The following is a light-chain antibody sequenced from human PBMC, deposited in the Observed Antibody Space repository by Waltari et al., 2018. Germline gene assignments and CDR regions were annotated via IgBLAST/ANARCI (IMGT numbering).Light chain of an antibody. Sequence: EIVLTQSPSTLSLSPGERATLPCRASPSVGRFLAWYQRKPGQAPRLLIYHASIRATGIPDRFSGSGSGTDFSLTISGLEPEDFAVYYCQKYVNLPATFGQGTKVEIK. CDR3: QKYVNLPAT. J-gene: IGKJ1*01. CDR2: HAS. V-gene: IGKV3-20*01. CDR1: PSVGRF.